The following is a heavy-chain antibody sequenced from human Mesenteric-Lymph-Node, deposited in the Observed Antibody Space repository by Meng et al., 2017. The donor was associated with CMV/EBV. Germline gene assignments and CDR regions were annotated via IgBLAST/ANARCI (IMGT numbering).Heavy chain of an antibody. CDR2: ISSDGGTK. Sequence: GESLKISCTASGFTFGDYAMSWVRQAPGKGLEWVAFISSDGGTKDYTDSVGGRFTISRDNSMNTVYLQMNSLRAEDTAVYYCARVGGYCTSTTCIRGGYYGLDVWGQGTTVTVSS. J-gene: IGHJ6*02. V-gene: IGHV3-30*04. CDR1: GFTFGDYA. D-gene: IGHD2-2*01. CDR3: ARVGGYCTSTTCIRGGYYGLDV.